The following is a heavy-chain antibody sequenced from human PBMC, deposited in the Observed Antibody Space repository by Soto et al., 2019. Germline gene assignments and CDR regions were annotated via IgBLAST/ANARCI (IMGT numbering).Heavy chain of an antibody. CDR1: GGTFSSYT. D-gene: IGHD3-3*01. V-gene: IGHV1-69*02. CDR3: ASEFLEWLSQKPNWFDP. CDR2: IIPILGIA. Sequence: ASVKVSCKASGGTFSSYTISWVRQAPGQGLEWMGRIIPILGIANYAQKFQGRVTITADKSTSTAYMELSSLRSEDTAVYYCASEFLEWLSQKPNWFDPWGQGTLVTVSS. J-gene: IGHJ5*02.